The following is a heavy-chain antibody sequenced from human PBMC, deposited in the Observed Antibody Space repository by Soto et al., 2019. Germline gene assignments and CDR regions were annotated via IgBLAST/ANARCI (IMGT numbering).Heavy chain of an antibody. CDR3: AREGYDFRSARGAWFDP. CDR1: AFTVSSYL. V-gene: IGHV3-7*03. Sequence: PGGLLRLSCAASAFTVSSYLMTWVRQSPGKGLEWVATVNQDGSEKYYVDSVTGRFTISRDNAKNSMYLQMNGLRVEDTAVYYCAREGYDFRSARGAWFDPWGQATQVTVSS. CDR2: VNQDGSEK. D-gene: IGHD3-3*01. J-gene: IGHJ5*02.